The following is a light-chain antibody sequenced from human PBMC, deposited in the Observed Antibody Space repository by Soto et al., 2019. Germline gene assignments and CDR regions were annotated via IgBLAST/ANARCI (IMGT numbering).Light chain of an antibody. J-gene: IGLJ2*01. CDR1: SSNIGSNT. V-gene: IGLV1-44*01. CDR2: SNN. CDR3: AAWDDSLNGLVV. Sequence: QSVLTKPPSASGTPGQRVTISCSGSSSNIGSNTVNWYQQLPGTAPKLLIYSNNQRPSGVPDRFSGSKSGTSASLAISGLQSEDEADYYCAAWDDSLNGLVVFGGGTKVTVL.